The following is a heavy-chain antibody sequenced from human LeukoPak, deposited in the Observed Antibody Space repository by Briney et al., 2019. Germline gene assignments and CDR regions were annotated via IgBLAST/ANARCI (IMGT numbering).Heavy chain of an antibody. V-gene: IGHV4-34*01. CDR3: ARGRVVARRRGAFDI. CDR2: INHSGST. J-gene: IGHJ3*02. Sequence: KPSETLSLTCAVYGGSFSGYYWSWIRQPPGKGLEWIGEINHSGSTNYNPSLKSRVTISVDTSKNQFSLKLSSVTAADTAVYYCARGRVVARRRGAFDIWGQGTMVTVSS. D-gene: IGHD3-22*01. CDR1: GGSFSGYY.